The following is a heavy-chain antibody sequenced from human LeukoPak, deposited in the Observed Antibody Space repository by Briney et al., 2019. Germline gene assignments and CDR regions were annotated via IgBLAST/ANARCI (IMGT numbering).Heavy chain of an antibody. CDR1: GGSITTYY. CDR2: IWYSGRT. V-gene: IGHV4-59*01. Sequence: PCETLSLTCTVSGGSITTYYWTWIRQPPGKGLEWIGYIWYSGRTNYNPSLKSRVTISVDTSKNQFSLKLSSVTAADTAVYYRARAQLNLLVDFGMDVWGQGTTVTVSS. J-gene: IGHJ6*02. D-gene: IGHD1-1*01. CDR3: ARAQLNLLVDFGMDV.